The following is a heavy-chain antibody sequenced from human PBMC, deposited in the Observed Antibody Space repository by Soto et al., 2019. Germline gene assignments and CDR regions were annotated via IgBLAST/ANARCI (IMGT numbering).Heavy chain of an antibody. CDR2: IYYSGST. V-gene: IGHV4-30-4*01. Sequence: SETLSLTCTVSGGSISSGDYYWSWIRQPPGKGLEWIGYIYYSGSTYYNPSLKSRVTISVDTSKNQFSLKLGSVTAADTAVYYCARRPQDCSGGRCYLYFHHWGQGTLVTVSS. J-gene: IGHJ1*01. D-gene: IGHD2-15*01. CDR1: GGSISSGDYY. CDR3: ARRPQDCSGGRCYLYFHH.